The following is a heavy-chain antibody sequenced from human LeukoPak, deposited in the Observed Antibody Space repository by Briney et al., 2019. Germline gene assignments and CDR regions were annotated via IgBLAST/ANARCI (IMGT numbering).Heavy chain of an antibody. CDR2: IKQDGSEK. D-gene: IGHD6-13*01. V-gene: IGHV3-7*01. J-gene: IGHJ4*02. CDR3: ARVDSWYPGYYFDY. CDR1: GFIFSSYW. Sequence: TGGPLRLSCAASGFIFSSYWMSWGRQPPGKGLEWVTNIKQDGSEKYYVDSVKGRFTISGDNAKNSLFLQMNSLRAEDTAVYYCARVDSWYPGYYFDYWGQGTLVTVSS.